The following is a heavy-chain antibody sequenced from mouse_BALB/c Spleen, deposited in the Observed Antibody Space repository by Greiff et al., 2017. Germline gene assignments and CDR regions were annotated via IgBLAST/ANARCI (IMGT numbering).Heavy chain of an antibody. V-gene: IGHV1-69*01. Sequence: VQLQQPGAELVMPGASVKMSCKASGYTFTDYWMHWVKQRPGQGLEWIGAIDTSDSYTSYNQKFKGKATLTVDESSSTAYMQLSSLTSEDSAVYYCARGRFHYAMDYWGQGTSVTVSS. CDR1: GYTFTDYW. J-gene: IGHJ4*01. CDR3: ARGRFHYAMDY. CDR2: IDTSDSYT.